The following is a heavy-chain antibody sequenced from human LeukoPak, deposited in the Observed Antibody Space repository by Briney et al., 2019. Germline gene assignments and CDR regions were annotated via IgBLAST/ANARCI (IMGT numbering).Heavy chain of an antibody. Sequence: GGSLRLSCAASGFTFSTYSMNWVRQAPGKGPEWVSSISSGSSYIYYADSLKGRFTISRDNAKNSLYLQMDSLRAEDTAVYYCARGSGYCSSTSCYFTNFDYWGQGTLVTVSS. CDR3: ARGSGYCSSTSCYFTNFDY. CDR1: GFTFSTYS. V-gene: IGHV3-21*01. CDR2: ISSGSSYI. D-gene: IGHD2-2*01. J-gene: IGHJ4*02.